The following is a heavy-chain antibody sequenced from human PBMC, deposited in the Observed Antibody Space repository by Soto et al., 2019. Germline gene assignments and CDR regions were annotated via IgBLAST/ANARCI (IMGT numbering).Heavy chain of an antibody. D-gene: IGHD1-26*01. CDR2: IYYSGST. V-gene: IGHV4-59*01. CDR3: ARVRGSRSDFDY. CDR1: GGSISSYY. J-gene: IGHJ4*02. Sequence: PSETLSLTCTVSGGSISSYYWSWIRQPPGKGLEWIGYIYYSGSTNYNPSLKSRVTISVDTSKNQFSLKLSSVTAADTAVYYCARVRGSRSDFDYWGQGTLVTVSS.